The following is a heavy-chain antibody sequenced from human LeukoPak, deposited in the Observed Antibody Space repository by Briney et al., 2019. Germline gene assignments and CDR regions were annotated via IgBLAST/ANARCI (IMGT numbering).Heavy chain of an antibody. V-gene: IGHV4-34*01. Sequence: PSETLSLTCAVYGGSFSGYYWSWMRQPPGKGLEWIGEINHSGSTNYNPSLKSRVTISVDTSKNQFSLKLSSVTAADTAVYYCARGPCSSTSCYAAGWFDPWGQGTLVTVSS. CDR2: INHSGST. J-gene: IGHJ5*02. D-gene: IGHD2-2*01. CDR1: GGSFSGYY. CDR3: ARGPCSSTSCYAAGWFDP.